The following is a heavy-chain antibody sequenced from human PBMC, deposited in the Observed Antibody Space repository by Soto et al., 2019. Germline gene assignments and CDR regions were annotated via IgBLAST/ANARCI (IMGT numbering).Heavy chain of an antibody. J-gene: IGHJ1*01. Sequence: PGGSLRLSCAASGFTFSSYGMHWVRQAPGKGLEWVAVIWYDGSSKFYADSVKGRFTISRDNSKDTLYLQMNSLRADDTAVYYCAKRDPEPSMDFQHWGQGTLVTVSS. CDR1: GFTFSSYG. CDR3: AKRDPEPSMDFQH. CDR2: IWYDGSSK. V-gene: IGHV3-33*06.